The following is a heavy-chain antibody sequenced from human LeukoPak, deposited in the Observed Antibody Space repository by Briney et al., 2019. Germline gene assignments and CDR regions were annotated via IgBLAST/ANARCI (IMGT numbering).Heavy chain of an antibody. CDR1: GGSISSGGYY. J-gene: IGHJ4*02. V-gene: IGHV4-31*03. Sequence: KASEILSLTCTVSGGSISSGGYYWSWIRQHPGKGLEWIGYTYYSGSTYYNPSLKSRVTISVDTSKNQFSLKLSSVTAADTAVYYCARQSDGGNWIDYWGQGTLVTVSS. CDR3: ARQSDGGNWIDY. CDR2: TYYSGST. D-gene: IGHD4-23*01.